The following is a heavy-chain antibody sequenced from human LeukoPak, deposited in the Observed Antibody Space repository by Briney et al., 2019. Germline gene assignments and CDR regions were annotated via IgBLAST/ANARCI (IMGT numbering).Heavy chain of an antibody. CDR1: GGTFSSYA. Sequence: ASVKVSCKASGGTFSSYAISWVRQAPGQGLEWMGGIIPIFGTANYAQKFQGRVTITTDESTSTAYMELSSLRSEDTAVYYCARGGCSSTSCYTRYYFDYWGQGTLVTVSS. D-gene: IGHD2-2*02. J-gene: IGHJ4*02. V-gene: IGHV1-69*05. CDR3: ARGGCSSTSCYTRYYFDY. CDR2: IIPIFGTA.